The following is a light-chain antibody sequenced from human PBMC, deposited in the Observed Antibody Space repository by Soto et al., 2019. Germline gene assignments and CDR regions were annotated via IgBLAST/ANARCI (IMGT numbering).Light chain of an antibody. CDR2: KAS. J-gene: IGKJ4*01. V-gene: IGKV1-12*01. Sequence: DVQMTQSPSSLSASVGERVTITCRASQVISSWLVWYQQKPGNAPKLLIYKASTLQSGVPSRFSGSESGTEFTLTISGLHPEDCATYYCQQASPFPFTFGGGTEV. CDR1: QVISSW. CDR3: QQASPFPFT.